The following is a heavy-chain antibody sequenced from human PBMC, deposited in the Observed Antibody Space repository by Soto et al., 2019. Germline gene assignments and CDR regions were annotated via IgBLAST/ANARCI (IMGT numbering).Heavy chain of an antibody. CDR3: VSQRTTVPTQAYFDY. J-gene: IGHJ4*02. V-gene: IGHV4-39*01. CDR1: VGSVTNRSYY. CDR2: VYYRGRS. Sequence: SEAMAITCTVCVGSVTNRSYYGGWILQSPGKGLEWIGSVYYRGRSYSKSSVKSRVTISVDTSKNRFSLSLNSVTASDTAVYFCVSQRTTVPTQAYFDYWGPGALVTVSS. D-gene: IGHD4-17*01.